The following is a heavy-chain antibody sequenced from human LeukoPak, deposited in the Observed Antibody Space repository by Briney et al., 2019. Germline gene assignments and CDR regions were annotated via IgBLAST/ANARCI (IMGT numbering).Heavy chain of an antibody. V-gene: IGHV3-30-3*01. Sequence: GGSLRLSCAASGFTFSSYAMHWVRQAPGKGLEWGAVISYDGSNKYYADSVKGRFTISRDNSKNTLYLQMNSLRAEDTAVYYCARGPRRGTALFRWLQFGGQGTLVAVSS. CDR1: GFTFSSYA. CDR3: ARGPRRGTALFRWLQF. CDR2: ISYDGSNK. D-gene: IGHD5-24*01. J-gene: IGHJ4*02.